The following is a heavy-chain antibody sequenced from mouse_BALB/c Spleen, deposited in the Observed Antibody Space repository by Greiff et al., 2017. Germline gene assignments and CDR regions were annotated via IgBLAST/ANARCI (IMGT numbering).Heavy chain of an antibody. J-gene: IGHJ3*01. CDR3: ARSAYGSSPAWFAY. V-gene: IGHV3-2*02. CDR1: GSSIPRAYA. CDR2: ISYSGST. Sequence: QSGPGLVKPSQSLSLTCTVTGSSIPRAYAWNWIRQFPGNKLEWMGYISYSGSTSYNPSLKSRISITRDTSKNQFFLQLNSVTTEDTATYYCARSAYGSSPAWFAYWGQGTLVTVSA. D-gene: IGHD1-1*01.